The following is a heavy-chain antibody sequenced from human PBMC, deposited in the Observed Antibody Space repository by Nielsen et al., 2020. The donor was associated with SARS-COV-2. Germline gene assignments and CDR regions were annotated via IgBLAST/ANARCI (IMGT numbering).Heavy chain of an antibody. CDR2: ISWNSGSI. CDR1: GFTFDAYA. Sequence: GGSLRLSCAASGFTFDAYAMHWVRQAPGKGLEWVSGISWNSGSIGYADSVKGRFTISRDNAKNSLYLQMNSLRAEDTALYYCSSGDAFDIWGQGTMVTVSS. CDR3: SSGDAFDI. V-gene: IGHV3-9*01. J-gene: IGHJ3*02. D-gene: IGHD3-22*01.